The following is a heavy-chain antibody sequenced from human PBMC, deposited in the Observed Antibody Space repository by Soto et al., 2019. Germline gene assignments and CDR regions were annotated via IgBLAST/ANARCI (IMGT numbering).Heavy chain of an antibody. D-gene: IGHD3-22*01. J-gene: IGHJ1*01. Sequence: QVQLVQSGAEVKKPGASVKVSCKASGYTFTSYGISWVRQAPGQGLEWMGWISAYNGNTNYAQKIQGRVTMTTDTSXXTXYXXLRSVRSDDTAVYYCARAVDYYDSSGYYTHEYFQHWGQGTLVTVSS. V-gene: IGHV1-18*01. CDR2: ISAYNGNT. CDR1: GYTFTSYG. CDR3: ARAVDYYDSSGYYTHEYFQH.